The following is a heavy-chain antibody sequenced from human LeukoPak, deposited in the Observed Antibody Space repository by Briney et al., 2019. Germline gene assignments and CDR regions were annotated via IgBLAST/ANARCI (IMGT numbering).Heavy chain of an antibody. Sequence: GGSLRLSCTASGFTFRDYAMNWVRQAPGKGLEWVGFIRSKAYGGTTEYAASVKGRFIISRDDSKSIAYLQMNSLKTEDTAVYYNTRDTRYRSTHWGQGTLVTVSS. CDR3: TRDTRYRSTH. CDR1: GFTFRDYA. D-gene: IGHD5-12*01. V-gene: IGHV3-49*04. CDR2: IRSKAYGGTT. J-gene: IGHJ4*02.